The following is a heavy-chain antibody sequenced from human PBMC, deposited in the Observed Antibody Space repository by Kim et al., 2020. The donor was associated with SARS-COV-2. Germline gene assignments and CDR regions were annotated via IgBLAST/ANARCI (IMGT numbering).Heavy chain of an antibody. V-gene: IGHV4-30-4*01. CDR3: ASRRMGFGELFDAFDI. D-gene: IGHD3-10*01. Sequence: SETLSLTCTVSGGSISSGDYYWSWIRQPPGKGLEWIGYIYYSGSTYYNPSLKSRVTISVDTSKNQFSLKLSSVTAADTAVYYCASRRMGFGELFDAFDIWGQGTMVTVSS. J-gene: IGHJ3*02. CDR2: IYYSGST. CDR1: GGSISSGDYY.